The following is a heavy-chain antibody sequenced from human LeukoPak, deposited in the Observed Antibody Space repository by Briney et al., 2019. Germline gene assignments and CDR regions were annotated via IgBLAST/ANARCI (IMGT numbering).Heavy chain of an antibody. Sequence: GGSLRLSCAASGFTFSSYGMHWVRQAPGKGLEWVAFIRYDGSNKYYADSVKGRFTISRDNSKNTLYLQMNSLRAEDTAVYYCADLDDFWSGSSKPWGQGTLVTVSS. CDR3: ADLDDFWSGSSKP. J-gene: IGHJ4*02. D-gene: IGHD3-3*01. CDR2: IRYDGSNK. V-gene: IGHV3-30*02. CDR1: GFTFSSYG.